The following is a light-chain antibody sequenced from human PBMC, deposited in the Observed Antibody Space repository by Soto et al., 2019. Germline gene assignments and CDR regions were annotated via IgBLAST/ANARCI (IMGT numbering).Light chain of an antibody. J-gene: IGLJ1*01. CDR2: GNN. Sequence: QSVLTQPPSVSGAPGQRVTISCIGATSDVHWYPHLPGTAPKLLIYGNNNRPSGVTDRFSGSKSGTSDSLAITGLQAEDEVDYYCQSFDSSMRALYVFGTGTKVTVL. CDR3: QSFDSSMRALYV. CDR1: GATSD. V-gene: IGLV1-40*01.